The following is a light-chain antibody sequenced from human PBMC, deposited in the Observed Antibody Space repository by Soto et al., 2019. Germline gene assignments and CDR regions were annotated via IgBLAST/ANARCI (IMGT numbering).Light chain of an antibody. CDR2: GNS. CDR3: QSFDSSLSTSI. J-gene: IGLJ2*01. V-gene: IGLV1-40*01. CDR1: SSNLGADYD. Sequence: QPVLTQPPSVSGTPGQRVSISCTGTSSNLGADYDVHWYQQLPGTAPRLLIFGNSVRPSGVPDRFSGSKSGTSASLAITGFQAEDEAIYYCQSFDSSLSTSIFGAGTKLTVL.